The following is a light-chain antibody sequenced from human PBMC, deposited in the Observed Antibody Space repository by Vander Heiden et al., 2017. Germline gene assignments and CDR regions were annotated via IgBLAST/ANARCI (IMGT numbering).Light chain of an antibody. CDR2: AAS. V-gene: IGKV1-39*01. Sequence: DIQMTQSPSSLSASVGDRVTITCRASQTISSYLNWYQQKPGKAPKLLIYAASSLQSGVPSRFSGSESGTDFTLTISRLQPEDFATYYCQQSDSTPRTFGGGTKVEIK. CDR1: QTISSY. CDR3: QQSDSTPRT. J-gene: IGKJ4*01.